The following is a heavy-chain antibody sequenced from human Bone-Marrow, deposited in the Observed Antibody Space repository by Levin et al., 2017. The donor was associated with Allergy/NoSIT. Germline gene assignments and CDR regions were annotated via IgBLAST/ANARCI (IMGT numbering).Heavy chain of an antibody. J-gene: IGHJ6*03. V-gene: IGHV4-34*01. CDR2: INHSGST. D-gene: IGHD5-18*01. CDR1: GGSFSGYY. CDR3: ARGQSETGRGYSYVRYYYYYMDV. Sequence: SETLSLTCAVYGGSFSGYYWSWIRQPPGKGLEWIGEINHSGSTNYNPSLKSRVTISVDTSKNQFSLKLSSVTAADTAVYYCARGQSETGRGYSYVRYYYYYMDVWGKGTTVTVSS.